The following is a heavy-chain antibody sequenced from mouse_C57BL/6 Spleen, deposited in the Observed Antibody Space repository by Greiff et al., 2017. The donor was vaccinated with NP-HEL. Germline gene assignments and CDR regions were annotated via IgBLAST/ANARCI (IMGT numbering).Heavy chain of an antibody. CDR2: IWRGGST. V-gene: IGHV2-5*01. CDR1: GFSLTSYG. CDR3: AKNGGYDVKEDYAMDY. J-gene: IGHJ4*01. Sequence: QVQLQQSGPGLVQPSQSLSITCTVSGFSLTSYGVHWVRQSPGKGLEWLGVIWRGGSTDYNAAFMSRLSITKDNSKSQVFFKMNSLQADDTAIYYCAKNGGYDVKEDYAMDYWGQGTSVTVSS. D-gene: IGHD2-2*01.